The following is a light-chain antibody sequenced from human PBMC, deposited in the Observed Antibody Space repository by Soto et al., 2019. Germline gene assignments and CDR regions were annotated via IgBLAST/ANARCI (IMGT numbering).Light chain of an antibody. Sequence: QSALTQPASVSGSPGQSITISCTGTSSDVGGYNYVSWYQQHPGKAPKLMIYEVSNRPSGVSNRFSGSKSGNMASLTISGLQAEDEADYYCSSYTSSSTLEVFGGGTKLTVL. CDR2: EVS. CDR1: SSDVGGYNY. J-gene: IGLJ3*02. CDR3: SSYTSSSTLEV. V-gene: IGLV2-14*01.